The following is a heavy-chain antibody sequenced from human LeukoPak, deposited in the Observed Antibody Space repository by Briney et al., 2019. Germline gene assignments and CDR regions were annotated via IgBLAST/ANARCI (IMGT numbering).Heavy chain of an antibody. J-gene: IGHJ4*02. CDR1: GFTFSSYA. Sequence: GGSLRLSCAASGFTFSSYAMSWVRQAPAKGLEWVSAISGSAYSTYYADSVKGRFTISRDNSKNTLYLQMNSLRAEDTAVYYCVKWVVGATTEYYFDYWGQGTLVTVSS. D-gene: IGHD1-26*01. V-gene: IGHV3-23*01. CDR2: ISGSAYST. CDR3: VKWVVGATTEYYFDY.